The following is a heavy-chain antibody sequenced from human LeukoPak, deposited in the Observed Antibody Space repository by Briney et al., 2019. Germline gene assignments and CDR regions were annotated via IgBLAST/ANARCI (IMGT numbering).Heavy chain of an antibody. Sequence: SETLSLTCTVSGGSISSSSYYWTWIRQPPGKGLEWIGEINHSGTANYNPSLKSRVTISVDTSKSQFSLKLSSVTAADTAVYYCARDGSYCSGGSCYPLDYWGQGTLVIVSS. CDR3: ARDGSYCSGGSCYPLDY. V-gene: IGHV4-39*07. D-gene: IGHD2-15*01. CDR1: GGSISSSSYY. CDR2: INHSGTA. J-gene: IGHJ4*02.